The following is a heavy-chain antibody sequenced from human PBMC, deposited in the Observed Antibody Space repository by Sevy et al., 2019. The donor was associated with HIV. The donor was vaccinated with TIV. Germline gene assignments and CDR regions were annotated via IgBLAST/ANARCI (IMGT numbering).Heavy chain of an antibody. D-gene: IGHD6-19*01. V-gene: IGHV4-61*02. CDR2: IYTSGST. CDR1: GGSISSGTYY. J-gene: IGHJ4*02. CDR3: AREGNSGWYGELDY. Sequence: SETLSLTCTVSGGSISSGTYYWSWIRQPAGKGLEWIGRIYTSGSTNYNPFLKSRVTISVDTSKNQFSLKLSSVTAADTAVYYCAREGNSGWYGELDYWGQGTLVTVSS.